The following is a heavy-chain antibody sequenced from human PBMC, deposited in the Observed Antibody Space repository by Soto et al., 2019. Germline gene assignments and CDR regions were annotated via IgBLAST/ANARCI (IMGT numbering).Heavy chain of an antibody. D-gene: IGHD2-15*01. CDR2: IYYSGST. Sequence: SETLSLTCTVSGGSISSYYWSWIRQPPGKGLEWIGYIYYSGSTNYNPSLKSRVTISVDTSKNQFSLNLSSVTAADTAVYYCARASGCSGDSCAFDPWGQGTLVTVSS. J-gene: IGHJ5*02. CDR3: ARASGCSGDSCAFDP. CDR1: GGSISSYY. V-gene: IGHV4-59*12.